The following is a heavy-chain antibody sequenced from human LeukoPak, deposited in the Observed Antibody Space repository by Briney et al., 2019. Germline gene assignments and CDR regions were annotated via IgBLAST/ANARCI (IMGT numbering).Heavy chain of an antibody. J-gene: IGHJ4*02. CDR1: GFTFSSYS. Sequence: GGSLRLSCAASGFTFSSYSMNWVRQAPGKGLEWVSMITGGGGTTSYVDSVKGRFTISRDNSKNTLYLQMNSLRAEDTAEYYCARDDAVGGGYLDYWGQGTLVTVSS. CDR2: ITGGGGTT. CDR3: ARDDAVGGGYLDY. D-gene: IGHD2-2*01. V-gene: IGHV3-23*01.